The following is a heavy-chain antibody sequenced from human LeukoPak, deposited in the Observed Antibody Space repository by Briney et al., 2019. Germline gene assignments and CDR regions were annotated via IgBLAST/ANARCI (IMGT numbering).Heavy chain of an antibody. D-gene: IGHD4-17*01. CDR2: ISWNGRST. CDR1: GFPFDDFA. Sequence: GGSLRLSCEASGFPFDDFAMSWVRQAPGKGLEWVSGISWNGRSTGYADSVKGRFTISRDNAKNSLYLQMNSLRAEDTAVYYCARETPTVTLGYYFDYSGQGTLVTVSS. J-gene: IGHJ4*02. V-gene: IGHV3-20*04. CDR3: ARETPTVTLGYYFDY.